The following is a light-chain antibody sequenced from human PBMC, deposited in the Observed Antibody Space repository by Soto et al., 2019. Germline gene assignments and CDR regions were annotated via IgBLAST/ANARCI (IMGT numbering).Light chain of an antibody. CDR2: EVS. J-gene: IGLJ1*01. CDR1: NSDVNY. Sequence: QSALTQPASVSGAPGQSITISCTATNSDVNYVSWHQQHPGKAPKLMIYEVSNRPSGVSNRFSGSKSGNTASLTISGLRAEDEADYYCSSSTSSSTFVFGTGTKLTVL. V-gene: IGLV2-14*01. CDR3: SSSTSSSTFV.